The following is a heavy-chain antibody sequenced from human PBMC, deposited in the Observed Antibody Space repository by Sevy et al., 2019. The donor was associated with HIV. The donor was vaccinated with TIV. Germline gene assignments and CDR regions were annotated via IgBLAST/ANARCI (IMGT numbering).Heavy chain of an antibody. J-gene: IGHJ6*02. V-gene: IGHV3-30-3*01. D-gene: IGHD4-17*01. CDR1: GFTFSSYA. CDR3: ARVTYGDRYYYYYYGMDV. Sequence: GGSLRLSCAASGFTFSSYAMHWVRLAPGKGLEWVADLSYDGSNKDYADSVKGRFTISRDNSKNTLYLQMNSLRAEDTAVYYCARVTYGDRYYYYYYGMDVWGQGTTVTVSS. CDR2: LSYDGSNK.